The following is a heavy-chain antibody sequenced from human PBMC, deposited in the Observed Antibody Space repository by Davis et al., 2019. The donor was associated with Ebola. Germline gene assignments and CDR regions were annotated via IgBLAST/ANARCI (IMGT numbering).Heavy chain of an antibody. D-gene: IGHD3-22*01. V-gene: IGHV3-7*01. CDR2: IKQDGSEK. J-gene: IGHJ6*02. CDR3: ARDRYYDSNYYYNGMDV. Sequence: GESLKISCVASAFTFRRYWMSWVRQAPGKGLEWVANIKQDGSEKYYVDSVKGRFTISRDDAKDSLYLQMNSLRAEDTAVYYCARDRYYDSNYYYNGMDVWGQGTTVTVSS. CDR1: AFTFRRYW.